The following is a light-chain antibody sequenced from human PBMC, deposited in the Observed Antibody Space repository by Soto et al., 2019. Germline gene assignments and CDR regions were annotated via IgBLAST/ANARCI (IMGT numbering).Light chain of an antibody. J-gene: IGLJ1*01. CDR1: SSDVGAYNY. Sequence: QSALTQPRSVSGSPGQSVTISCTGTSSDVGAYNYVSWYQQHPGKAPKFMIYDVSKRPSGVPDRSSGSKSGDTASLTISGLQAEDEADYYCCSYAGTYSYVFGTGTKVTVL. CDR2: DVS. CDR3: CSYAGTYSYV. V-gene: IGLV2-11*01.